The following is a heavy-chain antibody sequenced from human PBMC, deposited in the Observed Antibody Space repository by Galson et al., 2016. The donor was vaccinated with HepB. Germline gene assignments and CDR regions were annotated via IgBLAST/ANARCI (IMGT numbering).Heavy chain of an antibody. J-gene: IGHJ4*02. V-gene: IGHV3-33*06. D-gene: IGHD3-3*01. Sequence: SLRLSCAASGFTFSSYGMNWVRQAPGKGLEWVASIWSDGSNKYYADSVKGRFTISRDNSKHTLDLQMNSLRAEDTAVYYCAKVFSYDFWCGYSESEYFDYWGQGTLVTVSS. CDR1: GFTFSSYG. CDR3: AKVFSYDFWCGYSESEYFDY. CDR2: IWSDGSNK.